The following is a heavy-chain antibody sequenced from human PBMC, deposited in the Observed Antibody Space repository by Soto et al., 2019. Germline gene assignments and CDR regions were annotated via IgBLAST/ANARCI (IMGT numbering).Heavy chain of an antibody. V-gene: IGHV3-23*01. CDR1: GITFSNYT. D-gene: IGHD4-17*01. Sequence: GGSLRLSCAASGITFSNYTMTWVRQAPGKGLEWVSSISRSGGSTHYADSVKGRFTISRDNSKNSLYLQMNSLTVEDTAVYFCAKVTKWSYGIVVWGQGTTLPASS. CDR3: AKVTKWSYGIVV. CDR2: ISRSGGST. J-gene: IGHJ6*02.